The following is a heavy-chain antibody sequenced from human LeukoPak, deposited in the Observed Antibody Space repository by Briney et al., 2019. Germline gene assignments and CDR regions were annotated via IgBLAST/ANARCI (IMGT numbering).Heavy chain of an antibody. CDR3: AKGGVPFGYFDWSYFDY. D-gene: IGHD3-9*01. CDR1: GFTFSSYG. J-gene: IGHJ4*02. V-gene: IGHV3-30*18. CDR2: ISYDGSNK. Sequence: PGGSLRLSCAASGFTFSSYGMHWVRQAPGKGLEWVAVISYDGSNKYYADSVKGRFTISRDNSKNTLYLQMNSLRAEDTAVYYCAKGGVPFGYFDWSYFDYWGQGTLVTVSS.